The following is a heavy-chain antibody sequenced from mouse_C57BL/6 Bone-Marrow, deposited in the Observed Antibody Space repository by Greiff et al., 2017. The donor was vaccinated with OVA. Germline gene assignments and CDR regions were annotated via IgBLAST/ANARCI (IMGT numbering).Heavy chain of an antibody. CDR1: GFTFSDFY. V-gene: IGHV7-1*01. CDR3: ARDAWGDYDDYYAMDY. J-gene: IGHJ4*01. D-gene: IGHD2-4*01. CDR2: SRNKANDYTT. Sequence: EVKLMESGGGLVQSGRSLRLSCATSGFTFSDFYMEWVRQAPGKGLEWIAASRNKANDYTTEYSASVKGRFIVSRDTSQSILYLQMNALRAEDTAIYYCARDAWGDYDDYYAMDYWGQGTSVTVSS.